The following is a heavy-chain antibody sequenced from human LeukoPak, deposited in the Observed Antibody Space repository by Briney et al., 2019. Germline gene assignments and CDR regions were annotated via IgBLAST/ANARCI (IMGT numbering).Heavy chain of an antibody. Sequence: GGSLRLSCAASGFTVSSNYMSWVRQAPGEGLEWVAVIYSGGSTYYADSVKGRFTISRDNSKNTLYLQMNSLRAEDTAVYYCARNYYGSGTPYYYYYMDVWGKGTTVTVSS. D-gene: IGHD3-10*01. J-gene: IGHJ6*03. CDR1: GFTVSSNY. V-gene: IGHV3-53*01. CDR3: ARNYYGSGTPYYYYYMDV. CDR2: IYSGGST.